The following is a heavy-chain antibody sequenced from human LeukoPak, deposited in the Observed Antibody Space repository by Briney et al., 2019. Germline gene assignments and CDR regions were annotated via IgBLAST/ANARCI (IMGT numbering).Heavy chain of an antibody. V-gene: IGHV4-39*01. J-gene: IGHJ4*02. CDR3: ARHDGAVAGNQIDY. CDR1: GGSISSSSYS. Sequence: KPSETLSLTCTVSGGSISSSSYSWGWIRRPPGKGLEWIGSIYYSGSTYYNPSLKSRVTISVDTSKNQFSLKLSSVTAADTAVYYCARHDGAVAGNQIDYWGQGTLVTVSS. D-gene: IGHD6-19*01. CDR2: IYYSGST.